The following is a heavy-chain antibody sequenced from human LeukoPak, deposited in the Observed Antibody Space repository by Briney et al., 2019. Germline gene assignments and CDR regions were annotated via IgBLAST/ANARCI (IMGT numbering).Heavy chain of an antibody. J-gene: IGHJ5*02. CDR2: IYYSGST. Sequence: SETLSLTCTVSGGSISSHYWSWIRQPPGKGLEWIGYIYYSGSTNYNPSLKSRVTISVDTSKNQFSLKPSSVTAADTAVYYCARAPEADWFDPWGQGTLVTVSS. CDR3: ARAPEADWFDP. V-gene: IGHV4-59*11. CDR1: GGSISSHY.